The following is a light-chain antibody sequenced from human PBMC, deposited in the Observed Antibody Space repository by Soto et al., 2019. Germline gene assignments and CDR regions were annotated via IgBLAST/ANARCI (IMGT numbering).Light chain of an antibody. J-gene: IGLJ3*02. CDR3: TSYTPTGALV. CDR1: GSDISAYNY. Sequence: QSALTQPASVSGSPGQSITISCTGTGSDISAYNYVSWYQQHPGKAPKLMIYEVGDRPSGLSNRFSGSKSGNTASLTISGLQSEDEADYYCTSYTPTGALVFGSGTKLTVL. V-gene: IGLV2-14*01. CDR2: EVG.